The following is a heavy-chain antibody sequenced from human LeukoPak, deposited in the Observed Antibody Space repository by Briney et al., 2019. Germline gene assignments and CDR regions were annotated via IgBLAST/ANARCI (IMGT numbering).Heavy chain of an antibody. J-gene: IGHJ4*02. CDR1: GGSISSGGYY. D-gene: IGHD3-10*01. CDR3: ARGQWFGDFTE. Sequence: PSETLSLTCTVSGGSISSGGYYWSWIRQPPGKGLEWIGYIYHSGSTYYNPSLKSRVTISVDTSKNQFSLKLSSVTAADTAVYYCARGQWFGDFTEWGQGTLVTVSS. V-gene: IGHV4-30-2*01. CDR2: IYHSGST.